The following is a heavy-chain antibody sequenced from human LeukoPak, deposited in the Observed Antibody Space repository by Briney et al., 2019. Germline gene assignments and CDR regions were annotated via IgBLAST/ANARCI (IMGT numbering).Heavy chain of an antibody. V-gene: IGHV3-23*01. Sequence: GGSLRLSCAASGFTFSSYGIHWVRQAPGKGLAWVSGINNSGGSTYYADSVKGRFTISRDNSKNALYLQMNSLRAEDTAVYYCAKPPGLRRLDPWGQGTLVTVSS. CDR2: INNSGGST. J-gene: IGHJ5*02. D-gene: IGHD5-12*01. CDR3: AKPPGLRRLDP. CDR1: GFTFSSYG.